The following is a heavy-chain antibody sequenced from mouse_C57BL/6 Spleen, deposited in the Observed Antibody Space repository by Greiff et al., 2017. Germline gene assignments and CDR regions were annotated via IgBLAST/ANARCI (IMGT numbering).Heavy chain of an antibody. V-gene: IGHV1-7*01. CDR1: GYTFTSYW. J-gene: IGHJ2*01. CDR3: ARGYDDADYFDY. D-gene: IGHD2-3*01. CDR2: INPSSGYT. Sequence: QVQLQQSGAELVKPGASVKLSCKASGYTFTSYWMHWVKQRPGQGLEWIGCINPSSGYTEYNPKFQGKATLTADTSSSTAYMQLSSLTYEDSAVYYCARGYDDADYFDYWGQGTTVT.